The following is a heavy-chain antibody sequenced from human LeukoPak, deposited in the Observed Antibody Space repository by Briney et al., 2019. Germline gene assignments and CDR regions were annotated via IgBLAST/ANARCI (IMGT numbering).Heavy chain of an antibody. V-gene: IGHV4-31*03. Sequence: SETLSLTCNVSGGSINSGGYYWSWIRQHPGKGLEWIGYIYFGGSTDYNPSLKSRATISLDTSKNHFSPRLSSVTAADRAVYYCARVRVAGRDYSYGMDVWGQGTTVTVSS. J-gene: IGHJ6*02. CDR2: IYFGGST. D-gene: IGHD3-10*01. CDR1: GGSINSGGYY. CDR3: ARVRVAGRDYSYGMDV.